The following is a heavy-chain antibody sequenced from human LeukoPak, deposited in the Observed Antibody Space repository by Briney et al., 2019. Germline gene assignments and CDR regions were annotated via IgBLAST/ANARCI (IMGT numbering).Heavy chain of an antibody. V-gene: IGHV3-20*04. CDR1: GFTFDDYG. D-gene: IGHD2-2*02. CDR2: INWNGGTI. Sequence: GGSLRLSCAASGFTFDDYGMSWVRQAPGKGLEWVSGINWNGGTIGYAASVKGRFTISRDNAKNSLYLQMNSLRAEDTALYYCARYGFYCSSTSCYIFDNWGQGTLVTVSS. J-gene: IGHJ4*02. CDR3: ARYGFYCSSTSCYIFDN.